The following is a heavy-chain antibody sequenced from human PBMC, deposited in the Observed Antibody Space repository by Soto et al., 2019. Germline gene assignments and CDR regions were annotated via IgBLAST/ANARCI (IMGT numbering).Heavy chain of an antibody. CDR1: GFTFSSYS. V-gene: IGHV3-48*02. J-gene: IGHJ4*02. CDR2: ISSSSSLI. CDR3: ARSRSWKLDY. Sequence: GGSLRLSCAAPGFTFSSYSMRWVRQAPGKGLEWVSYISSSSSLIYYADSVKGRFTISRDNAKNSLYLQMNSLRDEDTAVYYCARSRSWKLDYWGQGTLVTVSS. D-gene: IGHD1-1*01.